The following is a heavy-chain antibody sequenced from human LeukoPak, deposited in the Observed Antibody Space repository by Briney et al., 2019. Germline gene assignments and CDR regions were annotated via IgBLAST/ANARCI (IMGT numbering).Heavy chain of an antibody. CDR2: INPNSGGT. CDR3: ARVYRRSTSCLGDY. V-gene: IGHV1-2*04. D-gene: IGHD2-2*01. Sequence: ASVKVSCKASGYTFTGYYMHWVRQAPGQGLEWMGWINPNSGGTNYAQKFQGWVTMTRDTSISTAYMELSRLRSDDTAVYYCARVYRRSTSCLGDYWGQGTLVTVSS. CDR1: GYTFTGYY. J-gene: IGHJ4*02.